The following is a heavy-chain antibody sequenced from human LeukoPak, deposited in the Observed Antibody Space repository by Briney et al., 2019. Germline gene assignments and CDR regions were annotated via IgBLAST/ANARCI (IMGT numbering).Heavy chain of an antibody. Sequence: GGSLRLSCAASRFTVSNNYMSWVRQAPGKGLEWVSVIYGGGSAYYPDSVKGRFTLSSDNFKNTLYLQMNSLRAEDTAVYYCATTASGGHYNYFDHGGQGTLVTVSS. CDR1: RFTVSNNY. D-gene: IGHD3-10*01. CDR3: ATTASGGHYNYFDH. V-gene: IGHV3-66*02. CDR2: IYGGGSA. J-gene: IGHJ4*02.